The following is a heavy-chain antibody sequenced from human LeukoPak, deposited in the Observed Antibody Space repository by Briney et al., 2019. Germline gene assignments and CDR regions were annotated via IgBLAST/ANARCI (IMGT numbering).Heavy chain of an antibody. CDR1: GFIFSSYS. D-gene: IGHD5-18*01. CDR2: ISSSSSYI. CDR3: ARDAYSYGYSFDY. J-gene: IGHJ4*02. Sequence: GGSLRLSCAASGFIFSSYSMNWVRQAPGKGLEWVSSISSSSSYIYYADSVKGRFTISRDNAKNSLYLQMNSLRAEDTAVYYCARDAYSYGYSFDYWGQGTLVTVSS. V-gene: IGHV3-21*01.